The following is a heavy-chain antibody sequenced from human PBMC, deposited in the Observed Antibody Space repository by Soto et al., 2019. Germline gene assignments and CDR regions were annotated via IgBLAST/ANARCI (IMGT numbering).Heavy chain of an antibody. J-gene: IGHJ5*02. CDR2: INPNGGGT. V-gene: IGHV1-2*02. Sequence: QVQLVQSGAEVKKPGASVYVSCKASGYTFSDYYVHWVRQAPGQGLEWMGWINPNGGGTTYARKFQGRVTMTRDTSISTVYMKLTRLSPDDTAIYYCARGGREVPRIPYDTWGQGTRVTVSS. CDR1: GYTFSDYY. CDR3: ARGGREVPRIPYDT. D-gene: IGHD3-16*01.